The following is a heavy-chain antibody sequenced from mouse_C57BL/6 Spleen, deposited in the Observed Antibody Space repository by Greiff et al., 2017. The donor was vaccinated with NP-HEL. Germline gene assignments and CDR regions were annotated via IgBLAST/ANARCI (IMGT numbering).Heavy chain of an antibody. CDR2: IDPNSGGT. CDR1: GYTFTSYW. CDR3: AREEVTTVVADY. D-gene: IGHD1-1*01. V-gene: IGHV1-72*01. Sequence: VQLQQSGAELFQPGASVKLSCKASGYTFTSYWMHWVKQRPGRGLEWIGRIDPNSGGTKYNEKFKSQATLTVDKPSRTAYMQLSSLTSEDSAVYYCAREEVTTVVADYWGQGTTLTVSS. J-gene: IGHJ2*01.